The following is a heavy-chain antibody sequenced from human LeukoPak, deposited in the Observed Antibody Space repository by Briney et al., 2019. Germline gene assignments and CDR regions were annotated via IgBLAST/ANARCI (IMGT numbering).Heavy chain of an antibody. CDR2: MNPNSGNT. Sequence: ASVKVSCKASGYTFTSYDINWVRQATGQGLEWMGWMNPNSGNTGYAQKFQGRVTMTRNTSISTAYMELSSLRSEDTAVYSCARGRGCSSTSCSYNWFDPWGQGTLVTVSS. CDR1: GYTFTSYD. CDR3: ARGRGCSSTSCSYNWFDP. J-gene: IGHJ5*02. V-gene: IGHV1-8*01. D-gene: IGHD2-2*01.